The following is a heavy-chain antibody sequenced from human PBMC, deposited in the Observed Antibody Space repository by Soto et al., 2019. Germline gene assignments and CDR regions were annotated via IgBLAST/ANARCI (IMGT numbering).Heavy chain of an antibody. V-gene: IGHV3-74*01. CDR3: ARAHTTGLCTNGVYGRECYGEFDY. J-gene: IGHJ4*02. CDR1: GFTFSSYW. CDR2: INSDGSST. Sequence: GGSLRLSCAASGFTFSSYWMHWVRQAPGKGLVWVSRINSDGSSTSYADSVKGRFTISRDNAKNTLYLQMNSLRAEDTAVYYCARAHTTGLCTNGVYGRECYGEFDYWGQGTLVTVSS. D-gene: IGHD2-8*01.